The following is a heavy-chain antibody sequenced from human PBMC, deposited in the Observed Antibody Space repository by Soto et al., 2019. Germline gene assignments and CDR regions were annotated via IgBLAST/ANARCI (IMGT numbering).Heavy chain of an antibody. V-gene: IGHV1-69*13. CDR1: GGTFSSYA. D-gene: IGHD2-15*01. CDR3: ARGGYCSGGSCYSNAYYYYYGMDV. CDR2: IIPIFGTA. Sequence: GASVKVSCKASGGTFSSYAISWVRQAPGQGLEWMGGIIPIFGTANYAQKFQGRVTITADESTSTAYMELSSLRSEDTAVYYCARGGYCSGGSCYSNAYYYYYGMDVWGQGTTVTVSS. J-gene: IGHJ6*02.